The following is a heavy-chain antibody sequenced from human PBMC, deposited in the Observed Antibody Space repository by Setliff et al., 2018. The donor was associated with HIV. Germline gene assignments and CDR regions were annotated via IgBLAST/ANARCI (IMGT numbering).Heavy chain of an antibody. V-gene: IGHV1-18*04. D-gene: IGHD2-8*02. Sequence: ASVKVSCKASGYTFTDNYIHWVRQAPGQGLEWMGWISGDNGNTKYAQKLQGRVTMTTDTSTSTAYMELGNLRSDDTAVYYCARVQVGDPYYSYYYMDVWGEGTTVTVSS. CDR1: GYTFTDNY. CDR2: ISGDNGNT. CDR3: ARVQVGDPYYSYYYMDV. J-gene: IGHJ6*03.